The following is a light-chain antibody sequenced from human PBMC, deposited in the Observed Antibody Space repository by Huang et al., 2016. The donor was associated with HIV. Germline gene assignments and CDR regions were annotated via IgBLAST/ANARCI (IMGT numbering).Light chain of an antibody. V-gene: IGKV1-39*01. CDR3: QQTYTGVT. CDR2: AAS. J-gene: IGKJ1*01. CDR1: QSIKTY. Sequence: DIQMTQSPSSLSASVGYRVTITCRASQSIKTYLNWFQQKPGKAPKVLISAASTLQSGVPSRFSGGGSGTHFTLTITSLQPEDFATFFCQQTYTGVTFGQGTKVEIK.